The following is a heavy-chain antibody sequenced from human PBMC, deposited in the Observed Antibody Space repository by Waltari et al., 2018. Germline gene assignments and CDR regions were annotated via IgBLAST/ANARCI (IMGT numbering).Heavy chain of an antibody. J-gene: IGHJ6*04. V-gene: IGHV4-4*09. D-gene: IGHD3-3*01. Sequence: QVQLQESGPGLVKPSETLSLTCTVSGGSISSYYWSWIRQPPGKGLEWIGYIYTSGSTNYNPSLKSRVTISVDTSKNQFSRKLSSVTAADTAVYYCARVGVDFWSGYWPDVWGKGTTVTVSS. CDR2: IYTSGST. CDR3: ARVGVDFWSGYWPDV. CDR1: GGSISSYY.